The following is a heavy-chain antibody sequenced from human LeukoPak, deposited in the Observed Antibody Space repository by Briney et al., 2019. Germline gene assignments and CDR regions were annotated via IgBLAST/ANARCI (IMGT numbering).Heavy chain of an antibody. CDR3: ARETTLMGYSSGLGFNY. Sequence: PSETLSLTCTGSGSSISSYYWSWIRQPLGRGLEWIGHIYSSGTTNYNPSLNSRVTISVDTSKNHFSLKLSSVTAADTAVYYCARETTLMGYSSGLGFNYWGQGALVTVSS. CDR2: IYSSGTT. CDR1: GSSISSYY. D-gene: IGHD6-19*01. V-gene: IGHV4-59*01. J-gene: IGHJ4*02.